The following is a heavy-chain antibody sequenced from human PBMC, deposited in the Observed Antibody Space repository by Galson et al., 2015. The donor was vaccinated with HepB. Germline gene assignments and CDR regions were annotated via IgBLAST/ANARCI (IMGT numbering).Heavy chain of an antibody. V-gene: IGHV1-8*01. Sequence: SVKVYCKDSGYTFTSYDINWARQATGQGLEWVGWMNPNSGHRGYAQKFQGRVTMTRNNSISTAYMELSSLRSEDTAVYYCARGLAGTTCRWPNWFDPWGQGTLVTVSS. CDR2: MNPNSGHR. CDR1: GYTFTSYD. CDR3: ARGLAGTTCRWPNWFDP. J-gene: IGHJ5*02. D-gene: IGHD1-1*01.